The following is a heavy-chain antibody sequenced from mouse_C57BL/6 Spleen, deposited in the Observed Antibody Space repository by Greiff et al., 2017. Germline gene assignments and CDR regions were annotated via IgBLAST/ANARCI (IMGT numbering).Heavy chain of an antibody. CDR3: ARATMVTTGGRAMDY. V-gene: IGHV1-80*01. J-gene: IGHJ4*01. CDR2: IYPGDGDT. Sequence: QVQLQQSGAELVKPGASVKISCKASGYAFSSYWMNWVKQRPGKGLEWIGQIYPGDGDTNYNGKFKGKATLTADKSSSTAYMQLSSLTSEDSAVYFCARATMVTTGGRAMDYWGQGTSVTVSP. CDR1: GYAFSSYW. D-gene: IGHD2-2*01.